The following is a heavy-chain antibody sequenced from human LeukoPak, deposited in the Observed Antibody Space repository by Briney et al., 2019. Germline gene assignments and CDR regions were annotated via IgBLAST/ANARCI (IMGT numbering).Heavy chain of an antibody. V-gene: IGHV1-46*01. CDR1: GYTFTGYY. CDR3: ARGRTFGGVIVN. CDR2: INPGGGST. Sequence: GASVKVSCKASGYTFTGYYIHWVRQAPGQGLEWMGIINPGGGSTSYTQKFQGRVTMTRDMSTSTVYMELSSLRSEDTAAYYCARGRTFGGVIVNWGQGTLVTVSS. J-gene: IGHJ4*02. D-gene: IGHD3-16*02.